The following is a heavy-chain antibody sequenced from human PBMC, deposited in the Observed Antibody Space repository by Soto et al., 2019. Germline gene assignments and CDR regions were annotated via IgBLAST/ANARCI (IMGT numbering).Heavy chain of an antibody. V-gene: IGHV4-59*08. D-gene: IGHD3-9*01. J-gene: IGHJ3*02. CDR1: GGSISSYY. Sequence: PSETLSLTCTVSGGSISSYYWSWIRQPPGKGLEWIGYIYYSGSTNYNPSLKSRVTISVDTSKNQFSLKLSSVTAADTAVYYCARTLRYFEWLYAFDIWGQGTMVTVSS. CDR3: ARTLRYFEWLYAFDI. CDR2: IYYSGST.